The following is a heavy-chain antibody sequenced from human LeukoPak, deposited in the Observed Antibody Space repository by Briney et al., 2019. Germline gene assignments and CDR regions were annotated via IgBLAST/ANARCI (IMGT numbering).Heavy chain of an antibody. V-gene: IGHV1-18*01. J-gene: IGHJ6*02. CDR3: ARDVVLLANTRGMDV. CDR1: GYTFNTYG. D-gene: IGHD3-3*02. CDR2: INTDNSNT. Sequence: GASVKVSCKASGYTFNTYGISWVRQAPGQRPEWMGWINTDNSNTKYAQKFQGRVTMTTDTSTSTAYMELSSLRSDDTAVYYCARDVVLLANTRGMDVWGQGTTVTVSS.